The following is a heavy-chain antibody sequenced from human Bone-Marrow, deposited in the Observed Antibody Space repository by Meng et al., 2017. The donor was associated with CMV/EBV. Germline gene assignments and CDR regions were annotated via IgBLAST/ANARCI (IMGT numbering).Heavy chain of an antibody. V-gene: IGHV3-48*04. CDR1: GFTFSSYG. J-gene: IGHJ4*02. Sequence: GGSLRLSCAASGFTFSSYGMNWVRQAPGKGLEWVSYISSSGSTIYYADSVKGRFTISRDNAKNSLYLQMNSLRAEDTAVYYCARGIGQQLGLPLDYWGQGTVITVSS. CDR2: ISSSGSTI. D-gene: IGHD6-13*01. CDR3: ARGIGQQLGLPLDY.